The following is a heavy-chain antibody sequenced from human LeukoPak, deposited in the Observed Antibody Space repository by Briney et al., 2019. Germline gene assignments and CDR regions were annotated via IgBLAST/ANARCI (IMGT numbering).Heavy chain of an antibody. D-gene: IGHD5-18*01. CDR2: MNPNSGNT. J-gene: IGHJ4*02. Sequence: ASVKVSCKASGYTFTSYDINWVRQATGQGLEWMGWMNPNSGNTGYAQKFQGRVTMTRNTSISTAYMELSSLRSEDTAVYYCARAAGDSYGYRYYFDYWGQGTLVTVSS. CDR1: GYTFTSYD. CDR3: ARAAGDSYGYRYYFDY. V-gene: IGHV1-8*01.